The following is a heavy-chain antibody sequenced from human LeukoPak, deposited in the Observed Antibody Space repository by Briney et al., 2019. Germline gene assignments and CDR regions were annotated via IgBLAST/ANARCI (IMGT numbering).Heavy chain of an antibody. CDR1: GGSFSGYY. Sequence: SSETLSLTCAVYGGSFSGYYWSWIRQPPGKGLEWIGEINHNGSTNYNPSLKSRVTISVDTSKNQFPLKLSSVTAADTAVYYCARVSYGGNRNAFDIWGQGTMVTVSS. CDR2: INHNGST. V-gene: IGHV4-34*01. D-gene: IGHD4-23*01. J-gene: IGHJ3*02. CDR3: ARVSYGGNRNAFDI.